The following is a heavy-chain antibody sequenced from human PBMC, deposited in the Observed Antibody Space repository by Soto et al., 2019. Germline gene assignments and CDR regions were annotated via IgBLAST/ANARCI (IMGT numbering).Heavy chain of an antibody. CDR3: ASQSSSGGSCYSY. J-gene: IGHJ4*02. CDR2: INAIGGSI. Sequence: PGGSLRLSCAVSASISGSYAMSWVRQAPGKGLEWVSTINAIGGSIYYADSVKGRFTISRDDSKNTLYLEMNSLRLEDTALYYCASQSSSGGSCYSYWGQGTLVTVSS. CDR1: ASISGSYA. V-gene: IGHV3-23*01. D-gene: IGHD2-15*01.